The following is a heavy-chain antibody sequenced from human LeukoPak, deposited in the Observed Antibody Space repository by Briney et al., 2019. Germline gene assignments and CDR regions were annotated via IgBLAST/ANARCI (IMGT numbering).Heavy chain of an antibody. CDR3: ASFGTTVITFDAFDI. Sequence: SGTLSLTCAVSGDSISSSNWWSWVRQPPGKGLEWIGEIYHSGSTNYNPSLKSRVTISVDKSKNQFSLKLSSVTAADTAVYYCASFGTTVITFDAFDIWGQGTMVTVSS. V-gene: IGHV4-4*02. D-gene: IGHD4-17*01. CDR2: IYHSGST. CDR1: GDSISSSNW. J-gene: IGHJ3*02.